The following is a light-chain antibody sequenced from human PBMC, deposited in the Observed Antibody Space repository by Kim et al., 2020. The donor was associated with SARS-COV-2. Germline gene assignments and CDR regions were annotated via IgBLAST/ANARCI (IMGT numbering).Light chain of an antibody. CDR2: DVS. J-gene: IGLJ2*01. Sequence: QSALTQPASVSGSPGQSIKISCTGTSSDVGGYNYVSWYQQHPGKAPKLMIYDVSKRPSGVSNRFSGSKSGNTASLTISGLQAEDEADYYCSSYTSSSTLVFGGGTQLTVL. CDR1: SSDVGGYNY. V-gene: IGLV2-14*01. CDR3: SSYTSSSTLV.